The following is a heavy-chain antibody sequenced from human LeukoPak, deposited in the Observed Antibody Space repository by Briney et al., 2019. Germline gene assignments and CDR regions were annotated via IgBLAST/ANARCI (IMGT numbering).Heavy chain of an antibody. J-gene: IGHJ5*02. CDR2: INHSEST. V-gene: IGHV4-34*01. CDR1: GGSFSGSY. D-gene: IGHD2-2*01. Sequence: SETLSLTCAVYGGSFSGSYWTWIRQPPGKGLEWIGEINHSESTNYNPSLKSRVTISIDTSKNQFSLRLNSVTAADTAVYYCARDRPIYCSSTSCYGSWFDPWGQGTLVTVSS. CDR3: ARDRPIYCSSTSCYGSWFDP.